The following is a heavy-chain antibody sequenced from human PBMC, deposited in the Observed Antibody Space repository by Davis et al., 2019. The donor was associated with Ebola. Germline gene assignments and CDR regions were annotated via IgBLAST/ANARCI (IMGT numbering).Heavy chain of an antibody. D-gene: IGHD1-1*01. J-gene: IGHJ4*02. CDR2: SRNQDSRYNT. CDR3: VTENWYRFES. Sequence: GESLKISCAVSGFPFSAYYMDWVRLTPGKGLEWVGLSRNQDSRYNTEYAASVRGRFTISRDDSKKSLYLQMNSLRTEDTAVYYCVTENWYRFESWGQGTLVTVSS. V-gene: IGHV3-72*01. CDR1: GFPFSAYY.